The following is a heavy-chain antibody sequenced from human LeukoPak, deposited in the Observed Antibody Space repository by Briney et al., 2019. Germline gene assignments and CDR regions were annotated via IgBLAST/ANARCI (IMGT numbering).Heavy chain of an antibody. CDR3: ARGGDYGDYDH. Sequence: PSETLSLTCTVSGGSISSYYWSWIRQPPGKGLEWIGYIYYSGSTNYNPSLKSRVTISVDTSKNQFSLKLSSVTAADTAVYYCARGGDYGDYDHWGQGTLVTVSS. V-gene: IGHV4-59*01. J-gene: IGHJ5*02. CDR2: IYYSGST. CDR1: GGSISSYY. D-gene: IGHD4-17*01.